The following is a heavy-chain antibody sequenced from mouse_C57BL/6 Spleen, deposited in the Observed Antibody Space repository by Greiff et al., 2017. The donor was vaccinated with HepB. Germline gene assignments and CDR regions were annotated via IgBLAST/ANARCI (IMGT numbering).Heavy chain of an antibody. Sequence: QVQLQQPGAELVRPGSSVKLSCKASGYTFTSYWMHWVKQRPIQGLEWIGNIDPSDSETHYNQKFKDKATLTVDKSSSTAYMQLSSLTSEDSAVFYCARSENDGYYIAYWGQGTLVTVSA. D-gene: IGHD2-3*01. CDR2: IDPSDSET. CDR1: GYTFTSYW. V-gene: IGHV1-52*01. J-gene: IGHJ3*01. CDR3: ARSENDGYYIAY.